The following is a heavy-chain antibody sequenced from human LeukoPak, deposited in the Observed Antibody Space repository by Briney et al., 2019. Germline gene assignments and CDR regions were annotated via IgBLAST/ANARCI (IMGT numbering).Heavy chain of an antibody. D-gene: IGHD2-2*01. CDR1: GGSISSGGYY. CDR2: IYHSGST. Sequence: SETLSLTCTVSGGSISSGGYYWSWIRQHPGKGLEWIGYIYHSGSTYYNPSLKSRVTISVDTSKNQFSLKLSSVTAADTAVYYCARVSIVVVPAAITENDYYYYYMDVWGKGTTVTVSS. V-gene: IGHV4-31*03. J-gene: IGHJ6*03. CDR3: ARVSIVVVPAAITENDYYYYYMDV.